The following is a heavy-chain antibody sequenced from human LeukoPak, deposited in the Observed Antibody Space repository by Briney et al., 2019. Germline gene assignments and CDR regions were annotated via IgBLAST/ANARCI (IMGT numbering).Heavy chain of an antibody. V-gene: IGHV1-18*01. CDR3: ARDLIPGIAAAATDAFDI. CDR2: ISAYNGNT. J-gene: IGHJ3*02. CDR1: GYTFTSYG. Sequence: GPSVKVSCKASGYTFTSYGISRVRQAPGQGLGRMGWISAYNGNTNYAQKLQGRVTITTDTSTSTAYMELRSLRSDDTAVYYCARDLIPGIAAAATDAFDIWGQGTMVTVSS. D-gene: IGHD6-13*01.